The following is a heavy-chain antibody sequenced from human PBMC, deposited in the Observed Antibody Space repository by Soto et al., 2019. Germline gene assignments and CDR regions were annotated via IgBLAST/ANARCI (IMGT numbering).Heavy chain of an antibody. CDR1: GGSITGDW. CDR3: ARWDSNWFDP. Sequence: PSETLSLTCSVSGGSITGDWWSWIRQPPGKGLEWIGYIYYGAYNNYNPTLKSRVTISGDTSQNQVSLKLNSVTTADTAVYYCARWDSNWFDPWGQGVLVTVSS. CDR2: IYYGAYN. V-gene: IGHV4-59*01. D-gene: IGHD1-26*01. J-gene: IGHJ5*02.